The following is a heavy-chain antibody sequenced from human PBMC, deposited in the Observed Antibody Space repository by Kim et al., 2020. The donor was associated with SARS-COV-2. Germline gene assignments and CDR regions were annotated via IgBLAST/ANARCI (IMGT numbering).Heavy chain of an antibody. Sequence: SLRSRVTISGDTSKNQFSLKMTSVTAADTAVFYCARHLYVGGSEFFYALDVWGRGTTVTVSS. V-gene: IGHV4-39*01. J-gene: IGHJ6*02. CDR3: ARHLYVGGSEFFYALDV. D-gene: IGHD2-15*01.